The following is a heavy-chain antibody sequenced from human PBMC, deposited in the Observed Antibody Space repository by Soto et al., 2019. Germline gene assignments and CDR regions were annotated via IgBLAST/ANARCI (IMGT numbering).Heavy chain of an antibody. CDR2: IKSKTDGGTT. CDR1: GFIFSNAW. D-gene: IGHD6-6*01. CDR3: TTDRSSSPSWVYY. V-gene: IGHV3-15*07. J-gene: IGHJ4*02. Sequence: EVQLVESGGGLVKPGGSLRLSCAASGFIFSNAWMNWVRQAPGKGLAWVGRIKSKTDGGTTDYAAPVKGRCTMSREDLQNTMYMQLSSLKIEDTAVYYCTTDRSSSPSWVYYWGQGTLVTVSS.